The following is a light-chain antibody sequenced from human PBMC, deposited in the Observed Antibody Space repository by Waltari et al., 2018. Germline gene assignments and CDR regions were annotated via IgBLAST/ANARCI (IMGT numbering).Light chain of an antibody. CDR3: SSYTSSSTLVV. J-gene: IGLJ2*01. CDR1: SIDVGGYNY. CDR2: DIS. V-gene: IGLV2-14*01. Sequence: QSALTQPASVSGSPGQSITISCTGTSIDVGGYNYVSWYQQHPGKAPKLMIYDISNRPSGVSNLFSGSKSGNTASLTFSGLQAEDEADYYCSSYTSSSTLVVFGGGTKLTVL.